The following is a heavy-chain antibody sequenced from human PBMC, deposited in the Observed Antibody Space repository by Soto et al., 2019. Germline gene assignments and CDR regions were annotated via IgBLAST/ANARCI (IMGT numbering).Heavy chain of an antibody. CDR3: ARDKGGRLYCFDY. CDR2: ISYDGINK. CDR1: GFTFSTSA. D-gene: IGHD2-15*01. V-gene: IGHV3-30-3*01. Sequence: GGSLRLSCAASGFTFSTSAIHWVRQAPCKGMAWVAVISYDGINKFYADSVKGRLTIYRDNSKKTRYLRMSSLRSNDTAVYYSARDKGGRLYCFDYGGRGTLVTVSS. J-gene: IGHJ4*02.